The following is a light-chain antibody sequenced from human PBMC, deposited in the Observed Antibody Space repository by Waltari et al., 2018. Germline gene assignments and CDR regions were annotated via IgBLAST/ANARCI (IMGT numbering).Light chain of an antibody. J-gene: IGLJ1*01. CDR1: SSVVGDYKP. Sequence: QSDLTQPASVSGSPGQSLTISCTGTSSVVGDYKPVSWYQQHPGKAPKLLIYDVTSRPSAVSDRFSGSKSGNTASLTISGLQAEDEADYYCCSDTVSGSYVFGGGTKVTVL. V-gene: IGLV2-14*03. CDR3: CSDTVSGSYV. CDR2: DVT.